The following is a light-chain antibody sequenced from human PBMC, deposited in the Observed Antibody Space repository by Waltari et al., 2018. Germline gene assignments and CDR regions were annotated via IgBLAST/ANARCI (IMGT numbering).Light chain of an antibody. Sequence: DIRMTQSPSTLSASVGDRVTITCRASQSISGWLAWYQHKPGKAPKLLIYKASSLESRVPSRFSGSGSGTEFTLTISSLQPDDIATYYCQQYYTYSFGQGTKVEIK. CDR2: KAS. CDR1: QSISGW. CDR3: QQYYTYS. J-gene: IGKJ1*01. V-gene: IGKV1-5*03.